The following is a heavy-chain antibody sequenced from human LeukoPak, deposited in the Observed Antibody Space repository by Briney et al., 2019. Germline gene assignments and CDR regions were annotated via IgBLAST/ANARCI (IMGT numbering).Heavy chain of an antibody. J-gene: IGHJ4*02. D-gene: IGHD1-14*01. V-gene: IGHV1-8*01. CDR2: MNPYSGST. Sequence: ASVKVSCKTSGYMFTDYDINWVRQATGQGLEWMGWMNPYSGSTGYAQNFQGRVTMTWDTSITTAYMELSSLTSEDTAVYYCARFHRHQLPKSDYWGQGTLVTVSS. CDR1: GYMFTDYD. CDR3: ARFHRHQLPKSDY.